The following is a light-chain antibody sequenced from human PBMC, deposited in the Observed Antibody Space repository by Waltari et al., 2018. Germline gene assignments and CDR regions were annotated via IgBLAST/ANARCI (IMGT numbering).Light chain of an antibody. CDR1: ALPEQY. CDR2: KDS. Sequence: SYELTQPPSVSVSPGQTARITCSGDALPEQYASWYQQKPGQAPVLVIYKDSERPSGFPERFSGSSSGTTVTLTISGVKAEDEADYYCQSPDSSGTYWVFGGGTKLTVL. J-gene: IGLJ2*01. CDR3: QSPDSSGTYWV. V-gene: IGLV3-25*03.